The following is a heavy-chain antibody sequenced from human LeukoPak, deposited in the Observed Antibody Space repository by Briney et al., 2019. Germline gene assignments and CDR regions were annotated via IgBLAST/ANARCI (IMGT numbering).Heavy chain of an antibody. CDR1: GFTFSSSA. CDR2: ISGSGGGT. D-gene: IGHD3-10*01. V-gene: IGHV3-23*01. CDR3: GRLFYSSRMYQFDD. Sequence: GASLRLSCATSGFTFSSSAMSWVRQPSGKGLAWVSTISGSGGGTYYADSVKRRFTISRDNSKNTLYLQMNSLRAEDTAGFYCGRLFYSSRMYQFDDWGQGSLASVSS. J-gene: IGHJ4*02.